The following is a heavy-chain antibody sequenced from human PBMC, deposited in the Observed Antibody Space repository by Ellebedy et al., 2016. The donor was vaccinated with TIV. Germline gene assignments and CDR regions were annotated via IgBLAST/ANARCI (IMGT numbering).Heavy chain of an antibody. V-gene: IGHV3-7*03. D-gene: IGHD5-12*01. CDR3: RIVASGFDY. CDR1: GFPFSRYW. CDR2: IKQDGSEK. J-gene: IGHJ4*02. Sequence: GESLKISCAVSGFPFSRYWMSWVRQAPGKGLEWVANIKQDGSEKDYVDSVKGRFTISRDNAKNSLYLQMNSLRAEDTAVYYCRIVASGFDYWGQGALVTVSS.